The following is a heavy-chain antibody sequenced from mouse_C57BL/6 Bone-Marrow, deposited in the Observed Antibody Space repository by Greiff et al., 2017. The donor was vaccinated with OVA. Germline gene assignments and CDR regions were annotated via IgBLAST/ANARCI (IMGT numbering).Heavy chain of an antibody. Sequence: EVKLEESGPGMVKPSQSLSLTCTVTGYSITSGYDWHWIRHFPGNKLEWMGYISYSGSTNYNPSLKSRISITHDTSKNHFFLKLKSVTTEDTATYYCAREGGNYGAMDYWGQGTSVTGSS. V-gene: IGHV3-1*01. CDR2: ISYSGST. CDR3: AREGGNYGAMDY. CDR1: GYSITSGYD. D-gene: IGHD2-1*01. J-gene: IGHJ4*01.